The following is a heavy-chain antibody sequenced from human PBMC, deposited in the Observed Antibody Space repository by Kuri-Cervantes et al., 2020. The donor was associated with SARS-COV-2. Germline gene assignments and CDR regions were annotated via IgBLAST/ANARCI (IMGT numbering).Heavy chain of an antibody. CDR3: ARYPTGSSGWYSSDAFDI. Sequence: GSLRLSCTVSGGSISSSSYYWGWIRQPPGKGLEWIGSIYYSGSTYYNPSLKSRVTISVDTSKNQFSLKLSSVTAADTAVYYCARYPTGSSGWYSSDAFDIWGQGTMVTDSS. J-gene: IGHJ3*02. V-gene: IGHV4-39*07. CDR1: GGSISSSSYY. CDR2: IYYSGST. D-gene: IGHD6-19*01.